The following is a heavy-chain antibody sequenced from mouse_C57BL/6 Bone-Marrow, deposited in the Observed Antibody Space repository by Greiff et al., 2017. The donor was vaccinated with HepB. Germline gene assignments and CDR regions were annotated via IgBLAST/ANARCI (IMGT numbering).Heavy chain of an antibody. Sequence: EVQRVESGGGLVQSGRSLRLSCATSGFTFSDFYMEWVRQAPGKGLEWIAASRNKANDYTTEYSLSVKGRFIVSRDTFQSILYLQMHALRAEDPAIYYCARDAVSYYYGSGTYYAIDDWSQGTSGTVSS. J-gene: IGHJ4*01. CDR1: GFTFSDFY. CDR3: ARDAVSYYYGSGTYYAIDD. CDR2: SRNKANDYTT. D-gene: IGHD1-1*01. V-gene: IGHV7-1*01.